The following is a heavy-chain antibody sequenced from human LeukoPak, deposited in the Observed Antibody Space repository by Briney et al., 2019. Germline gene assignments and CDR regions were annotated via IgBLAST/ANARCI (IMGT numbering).Heavy chain of an antibody. CDR1: GGTFSSYA. V-gene: IGHV1-69*04. CDR2: IIPILGIA. CDR3: ASGSPLRIDWFDP. D-gene: IGHD1-26*01. J-gene: IGHJ5*02. Sequence: SVKVSCKASGGTFSSYAISWVRQAPGQGLEWMGRIIPILGIANYAQKFQGRVTITADKSTSTAYMELSSLRSEDTAVYYCASGSPLRIDWFDPWGQGTLVTVSS.